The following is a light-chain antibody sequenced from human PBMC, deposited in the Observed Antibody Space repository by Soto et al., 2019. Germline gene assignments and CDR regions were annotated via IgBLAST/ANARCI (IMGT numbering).Light chain of an antibody. J-gene: IGKJ1*01. CDR2: DAS. V-gene: IGKV1-5*01. Sequence: DIQMTQSPSTLSASVGARVSITCRASQSISSWLAWYQQQPGKAPKLLIYDASSLESGVPSRFSGSGSGTEFTPTISSLQPDDFATYYCQQYNSYWTFAQGPRWIS. CDR1: QSISSW. CDR3: QQYNSYWT.